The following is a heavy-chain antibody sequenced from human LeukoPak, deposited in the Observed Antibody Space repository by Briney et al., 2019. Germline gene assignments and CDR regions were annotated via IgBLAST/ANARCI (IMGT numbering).Heavy chain of an antibody. Sequence: PSETLSLTCTVSGGSISSSSYYWGWIRQPPGKGLEWIGYIYYSGSTNYNPSLKSRVTISVDTSKNQFSLKVNSVTAADTAVYYCARLVIPWGQGILVTVSS. CDR1: GGSISSSSYY. CDR2: IYYSGST. V-gene: IGHV4-61*05. CDR3: ARLVIP. J-gene: IGHJ5*02. D-gene: IGHD3-10*01.